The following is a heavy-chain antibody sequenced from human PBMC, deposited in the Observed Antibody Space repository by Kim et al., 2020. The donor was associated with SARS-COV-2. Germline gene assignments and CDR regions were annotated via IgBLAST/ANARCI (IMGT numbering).Heavy chain of an antibody. CDR3: GSGGATPKTFRAFAI. CDR1: GGSVSSSSYY. J-gene: IGHJ3*02. D-gene: IGHD1-1*01. Sequence: SETLSLTCTVSGGSVSSSSYYWGWNRQPPGMGLEWIANIYDSGNTYYNPSLKSRVTISVETTKYQFSLRSDPVTAADTALYYCGSGGATPKTFRAFAIWG. CDR2: IYDSGNT. V-gene: IGHV4-39*01.